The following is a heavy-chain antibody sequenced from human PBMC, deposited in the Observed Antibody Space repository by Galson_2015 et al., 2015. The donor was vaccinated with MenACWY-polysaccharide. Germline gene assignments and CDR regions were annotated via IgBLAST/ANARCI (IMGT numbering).Heavy chain of an antibody. D-gene: IGHD6-19*01. V-gene: IGHV1-8*01. CDR1: GYTFTSYD. J-gene: IGHJ4*02. Sequence: SVKVSCKASGYTFTSYDVNWVRQSTGQGLQWMGWMNPNSGNTGYAQDFQGRVTMTRNTSISTAYMELNSLGSEDTAVYYCASTKAGTHYFEYWGQGTLLTVSS. CDR3: ASTKAGTHYFEY. CDR2: MNPNSGNT.